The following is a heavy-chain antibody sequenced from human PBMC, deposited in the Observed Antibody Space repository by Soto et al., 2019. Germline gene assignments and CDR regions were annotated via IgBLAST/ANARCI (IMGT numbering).Heavy chain of an antibody. D-gene: IGHD3-10*01. Sequence: EVQLVESGGGLVQPGGSLRLSCAASGFTFSSYWMHWVRQAPGKGLVWVSRINSDGSSTSYADSVKGRFTISRDNAKNTLYLQMNTLRAEDTAVHYCARGMLWFGELRDYYYYGMDVWGQGTTVTVSS. CDR3: ARGMLWFGELRDYYYYGMDV. J-gene: IGHJ6*02. CDR2: INSDGSST. CDR1: GFTFSSYW. V-gene: IGHV3-74*01.